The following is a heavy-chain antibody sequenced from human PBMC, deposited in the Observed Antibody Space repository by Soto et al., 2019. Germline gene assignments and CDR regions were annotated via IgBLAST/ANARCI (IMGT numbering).Heavy chain of an antibody. CDR2: TYYRSKWYN. CDR1: GDSVSSNSAA. CDR3: AGAKEYTSSSGMDV. Sequence: SQTLSLTCAISGDSVSSNSAAWNWIRQSPSRGLEWLGRTYYRSKWYNDYAVSVESRIILNPDTSRNQFSLQLNSVTPEDTAVYFCAGAKEYTSSSGMDVWGQGITVTVSS. J-gene: IGHJ6*02. D-gene: IGHD6-6*01. V-gene: IGHV6-1*01.